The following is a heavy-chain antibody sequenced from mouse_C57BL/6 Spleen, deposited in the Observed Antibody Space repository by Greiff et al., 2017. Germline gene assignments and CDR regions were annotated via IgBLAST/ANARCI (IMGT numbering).Heavy chain of an antibody. CDR1: GFTFNTYA. Sequence: EVKLMESGGGLVQPKGSLKLSCAASGFTFNTYAMHWVRQAPGKGLEWVARIRSKSSNYATYYADSVKDRFTISRDDSQSMLYLQMNNLKTEDTAMYYCVRGREIYYYGSSPLYAMDYWGQGTSVTVSS. CDR3: VRGREIYYYGSSPLYAMDY. D-gene: IGHD1-1*01. J-gene: IGHJ4*01. V-gene: IGHV10-3*01. CDR2: IRSKSSNYAT.